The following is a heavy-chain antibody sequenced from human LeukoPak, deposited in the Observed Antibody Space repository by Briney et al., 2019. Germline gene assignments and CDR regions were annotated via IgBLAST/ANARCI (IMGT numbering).Heavy chain of an antibody. J-gene: IGHJ3*02. CDR3: ARDLLWDYSNYRNAFDI. CDR2: INPSGGST. CDR1: GYTFTSYY. V-gene: IGHV1-46*01. D-gene: IGHD4-11*01. Sequence: GASVKVSCKASGYTFTSYYMHWVRQAPGQGLEWMGIINPSGGSTSYAQKFQGRVTMTRDTSTSTVYMELSSLRSEDTAVYYCARDLLWDYSNYRNAFDIWGQGTMVTVSS.